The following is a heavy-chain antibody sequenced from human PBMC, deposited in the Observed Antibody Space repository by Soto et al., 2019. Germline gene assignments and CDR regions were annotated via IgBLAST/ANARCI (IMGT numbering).Heavy chain of an antibody. Sequence: EVQLLESGGGLVQSGGSLRLSCAASGFTFSSYAMTWVHQAPGKGLEWVSAISGSGITAYYADSVKGRFTISRDNSKNTLYLQMNSLRAEDTAVYYCAKDRGYSYGYDAFDIWGQGTMVTVSS. D-gene: IGHD5-18*01. J-gene: IGHJ3*02. CDR2: ISGSGITA. CDR3: AKDRGYSYGYDAFDI. V-gene: IGHV3-23*01. CDR1: GFTFSSYA.